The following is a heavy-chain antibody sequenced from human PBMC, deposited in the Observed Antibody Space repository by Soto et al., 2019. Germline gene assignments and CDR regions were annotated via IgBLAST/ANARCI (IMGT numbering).Heavy chain of an antibody. CDR1: GGSISSYY. V-gene: IGHV4-59*01. CDR2: IYYCVSY. Sequence: SETLSLTCSVSGGSISSYYWGWIRQPPGKGLEWIGYIYYCVSYNYNPSLKSRVTISVYTSKNQFSLNVNSVTAADTALYYCARGWNPTFFDFWGLAALVPSSS. D-gene: IGHD1-1*01. CDR3: ARGWNPTFFDF. J-gene: IGHJ4*02.